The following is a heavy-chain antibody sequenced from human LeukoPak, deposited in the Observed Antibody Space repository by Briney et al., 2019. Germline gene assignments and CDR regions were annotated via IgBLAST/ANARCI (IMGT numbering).Heavy chain of an antibody. CDR3: AKWAVSGRGFDY. V-gene: IGHV3-23*01. CDR1: GFTFSSYD. J-gene: IGHJ4*02. CDR2: ITGSGGST. Sequence: GGSLRLSCAASGFTFSSYDMSWVRQAPGTGLEWVSEITGSGGSTHYAYSVKGRFTISRDNSKNTLYLQMNSLRAEDTAVYYCAKWAVSGRGFDYWGQGTLVTVSS. D-gene: IGHD6-19*01.